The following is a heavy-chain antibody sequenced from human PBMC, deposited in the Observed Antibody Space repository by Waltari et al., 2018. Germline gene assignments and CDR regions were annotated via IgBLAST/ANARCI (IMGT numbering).Heavy chain of an antibody. Sequence: QVQLVQSGAEVKKPGASVKVSCKASGYTFTSYDISWVRPAPGKGPAWRGWISAYNGNTNYAQKLQGIVTMTTDTSTSTAYMELRSLRSDDTAVYYCARGRSSASDVLRFLEWSTGGMDVWGQGTTVTVSS. V-gene: IGHV1-18*01. CDR1: GYTFTSYD. CDR3: ARGRSSASDVLRFLEWSTGGMDV. J-gene: IGHJ6*02. D-gene: IGHD3-3*01. CDR2: ISAYNGNT.